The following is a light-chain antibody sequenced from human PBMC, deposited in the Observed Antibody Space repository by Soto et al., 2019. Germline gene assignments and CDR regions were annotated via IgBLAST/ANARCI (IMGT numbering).Light chain of an antibody. CDR3: QKYGSFRT. J-gene: IGKJ1*01. CDR1: QSVGSN. V-gene: IGKV3-20*01. Sequence: ELVMTQSPAALSVSPGARPTLSCRASQSVGSNLAWYQQKPGQAPRLLIYGASSRATGIPDRFSGSGSGTDFTLTIRRLEPDDFAVYYCQKYGSFRTFGQGTKVDIK. CDR2: GAS.